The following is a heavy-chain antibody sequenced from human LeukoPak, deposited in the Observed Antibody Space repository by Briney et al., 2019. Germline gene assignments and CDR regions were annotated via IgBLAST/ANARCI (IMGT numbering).Heavy chain of an antibody. J-gene: IGHJ6*03. V-gene: IGHV4-4*09. CDR1: GGSISSYY. Sequence: SETLSLTCTVSGGSISSYYWSWIRQPPGQGLEWIGYIYTSGSTNYNPSLKSRVTISVDTSKHQFSLKLSSVTAADTAVYYCARFNYYDDYYYYMDVWGKGTTVTVSS. D-gene: IGHD3-22*01. CDR2: IYTSGST. CDR3: ARFNYYDDYYYYMDV.